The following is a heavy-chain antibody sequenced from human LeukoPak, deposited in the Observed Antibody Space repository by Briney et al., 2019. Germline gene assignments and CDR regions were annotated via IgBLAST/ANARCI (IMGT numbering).Heavy chain of an antibody. CDR3: AREGPIVVVPAASAAAAFDI. D-gene: IGHD2-2*01. CDR1: GYTFTSYG. CDR2: ISAYNGNT. J-gene: IGHJ3*02. V-gene: IGHV1-18*01. Sequence: ASVKVSCKASGYTFTSYGISWVRQAPGQGLEWMGWISAYNGNTNYAQKLQGRVTMTRDTSTSTVYMELSSLRSEDTAVYYCAREGPIVVVPAASAAAAFDIWGQGTMVTVSS.